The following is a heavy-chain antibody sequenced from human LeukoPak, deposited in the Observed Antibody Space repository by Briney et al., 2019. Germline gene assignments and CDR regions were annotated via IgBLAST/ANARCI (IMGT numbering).Heavy chain of an antibody. CDR3: ASIAVAGQYFDY. J-gene: IGHJ4*02. CDR2: IYYRGDT. Sequence: SETLSLTCTVSGGSFGISSYYWAWIRQRPGMGLEWIGSIYYRGDTLYKPSLQSRVTISLDKSKSQFSLTLNSATAADTAVYYCASIAVAGQYFDYWGQGTLVTVSS. D-gene: IGHD6-19*01. V-gene: IGHV4-39*07. CDR1: GGSFGISSYY.